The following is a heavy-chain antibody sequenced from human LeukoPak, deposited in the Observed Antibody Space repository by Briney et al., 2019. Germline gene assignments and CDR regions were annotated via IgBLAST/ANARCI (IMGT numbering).Heavy chain of an antibody. CDR3: ARRRRGGITMVRGVIDY. Sequence: PSETLSLTCAGYGGSFSGYYWSWIRQPPGKGLEWIGEINHSGSTNYNPSLKSRVTISVDTSKNQFSLKLSSVTAADTAVYYCARRRRGGITMVRGVIDYWGQGTLVTVSS. J-gene: IGHJ4*02. CDR2: INHSGST. CDR1: GGSFSGYY. V-gene: IGHV4-34*01. D-gene: IGHD3-10*01.